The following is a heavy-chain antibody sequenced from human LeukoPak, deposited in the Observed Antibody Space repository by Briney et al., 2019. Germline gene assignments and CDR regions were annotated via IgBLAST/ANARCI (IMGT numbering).Heavy chain of an antibody. CDR3: ASGSDDNYNY. V-gene: IGHV1-2*02. Sequence: ASVKVSCKASGYTFTGYYMHWVRQAPGQGLEWMGWINPNSGGTNYAQKFQGRVTMTRNTSISTAYMELSSLRSEDTAVYYCASGSDDNYNYWGQGTLVTVSS. CDR2: INPNSGGT. CDR1: GYTFTGYY. J-gene: IGHJ4*02. D-gene: IGHD3-10*01.